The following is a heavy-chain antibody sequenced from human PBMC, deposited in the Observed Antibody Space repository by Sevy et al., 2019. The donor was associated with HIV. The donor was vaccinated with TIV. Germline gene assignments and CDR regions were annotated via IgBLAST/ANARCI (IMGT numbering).Heavy chain of an antibody. J-gene: IGHJ4*02. CDR1: GGSFSGYY. Sequence: SETLSLTCAVYGGSFSGYYWSWIRQPPGKGLEWIGEINHSGSTNYNPSLKSRVTISVDTSENQFSLKLSSVTTADTAVYYCARVGTEHIVVVTASRRIWAQIYYFDYWGQGTLVTVSS. CDR2: INHSGST. CDR3: ARVGTEHIVVVTASRRIWAQIYYFDY. V-gene: IGHV4-34*01. D-gene: IGHD2-21*02.